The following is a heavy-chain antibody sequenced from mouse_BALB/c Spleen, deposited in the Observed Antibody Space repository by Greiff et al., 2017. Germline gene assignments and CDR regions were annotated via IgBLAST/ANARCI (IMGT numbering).Heavy chain of an antibody. Sequence: QVQLQQSGAELMKPGASVKISCKATGYTFSSYWIEWVKQRPGHGLEWIGEILPGSGSTNYNEKFKGKATFTADTSSNTAYMQLSSLTSEDSAVYYCARYWDVGAWFAYWGQGTLVTVSA. J-gene: IGHJ3*01. V-gene: IGHV1-9*01. D-gene: IGHD4-1*01. CDR3: ARYWDVGAWFAY. CDR2: ILPGSGST. CDR1: GYTFSSYW.